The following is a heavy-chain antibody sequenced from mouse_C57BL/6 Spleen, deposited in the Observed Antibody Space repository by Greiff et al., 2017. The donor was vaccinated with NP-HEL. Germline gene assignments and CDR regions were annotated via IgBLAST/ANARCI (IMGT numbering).Heavy chain of an antibody. D-gene: IGHD1-1*01. Sequence: VKLQESGPELVKPGASVKISCKASGYAFSSSWMNWVKQRPGKGLEWIGRIYPGDGDTNYNGKFKGKATLTADKSSSTAYMQLSSLTSEDSAVYFCARFGGRGDFDYWGQGTTLTVSS. CDR3: ARFGGRGDFDY. CDR1: GYAFSSSW. CDR2: IYPGDGDT. V-gene: IGHV1-82*01. J-gene: IGHJ2*01.